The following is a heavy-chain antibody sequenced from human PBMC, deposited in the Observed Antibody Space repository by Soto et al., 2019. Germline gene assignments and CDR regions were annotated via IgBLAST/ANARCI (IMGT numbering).Heavy chain of an antibody. CDR1: GFTFSSYA. CDR2: ISYDGSNK. V-gene: IGHV3-30-3*01. J-gene: IGHJ4*02. CDR3: ARDLRRVINSLVLDY. D-gene: IGHD3-10*01. Sequence: GGSLRLSCAASGFTFSSYAMHWVRQAPGKGLEWVAVISYDGSNKYYADSVKGRFTISRDNSKNTLYLQMNSLRAEDTAVYYCARDLRRVINSLVLDYWGQGTLVTVSS.